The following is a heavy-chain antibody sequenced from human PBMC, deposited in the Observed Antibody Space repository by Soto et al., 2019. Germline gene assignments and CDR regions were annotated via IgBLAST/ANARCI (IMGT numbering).Heavy chain of an antibody. D-gene: IGHD2-2*01. CDR3: AHAYGGTSWPNDAFDV. V-gene: IGHV2-5*02. CDR2: IYWDDDT. J-gene: IGHJ3*01. CDR1: GFSFSADGVG. Sequence: QITLKESGPTLVKPTQTLTLTCIFSGFSFSADGVGVGWIRQPPGKALEWLALIYWDDDTRYSPPLKSRLTITKDTATHQVVITITNMDPVDTATYSCAHAYGGTSWPNDAFDVWGPGTVVTVSS.